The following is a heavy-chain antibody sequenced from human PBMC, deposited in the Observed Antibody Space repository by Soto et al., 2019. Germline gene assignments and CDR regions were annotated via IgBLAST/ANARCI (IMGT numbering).Heavy chain of an antibody. D-gene: IGHD1-26*01. Sequence: QVQLVQSGADVKKPGSSVKVSCKTSGGSFGSSAISWVRQAPAQGLEWMGEVIPVFDKANYAQNFQGRLTITADERTGTVFMELSSLRSEETAVYFCARLRRAWGDAFDLWGLGTFVTVSS. J-gene: IGHJ3*01. V-gene: IGHV1-69*01. CDR3: ARLRRAWGDAFDL. CDR1: GGSFGSSA. CDR2: VIPVFDKA.